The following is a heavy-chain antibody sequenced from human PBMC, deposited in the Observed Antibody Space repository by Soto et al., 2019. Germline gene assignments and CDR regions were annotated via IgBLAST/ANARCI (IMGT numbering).Heavy chain of an antibody. D-gene: IGHD4-17*01. Sequence: ASVKVSCKASGYTFTSYYMHWVRQAPGQGLEWMGIINPSGGSTSYAQKFQGRVTMTRDTSTSTVYMELSSLRSEDTAVYYCARVSLHTVTTSHFDYWGQGTLVTVSS. CDR1: GYTFTSYY. CDR2: INPSGGST. CDR3: ARVSLHTVTTSHFDY. J-gene: IGHJ4*02. V-gene: IGHV1-46*01.